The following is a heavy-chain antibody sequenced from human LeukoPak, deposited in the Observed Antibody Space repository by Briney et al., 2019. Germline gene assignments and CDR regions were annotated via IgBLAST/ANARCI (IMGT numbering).Heavy chain of an antibody. CDR1: GYTFTGYY. V-gene: IGHV1-2*06. D-gene: IGHD2-21*01. J-gene: IGHJ5*02. CDR2: INPNSGGT. CDR3: ARDRGGAEPYSWFDP. Sequence: GASVKVSCKASGYTFTGYYMHWVRQAPGQGLEWMGRINPNSGGTNYAQKLQGRVTMTTDTPTSTAYMELRSLRSDDTAVYYCARDRGGAEPYSWFDPWGQGTLVTVSS.